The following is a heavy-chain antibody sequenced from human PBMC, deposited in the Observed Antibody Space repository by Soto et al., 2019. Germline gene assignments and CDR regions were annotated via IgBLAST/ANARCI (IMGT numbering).Heavy chain of an antibody. J-gene: IGHJ4*02. V-gene: IGHV3-74*01. CDR3: ARETLKPAACYFDY. CDR2: VNSDGSST. CDR1: GFTFSIYW. D-gene: IGHD2-2*01. Sequence: GGSLRVFCPASGFTFSIYWMECVRLAAGKGLVWVSHVNSDGSSTNYADSAQGRFTVSGDDANNPLYLQMNSLRAQDNAVYYCARETLKPAACYFDYWGQGTLVTVS.